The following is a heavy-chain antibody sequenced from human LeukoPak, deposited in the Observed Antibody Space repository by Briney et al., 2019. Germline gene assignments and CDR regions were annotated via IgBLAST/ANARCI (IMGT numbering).Heavy chain of an antibody. D-gene: IGHD2-2*02. CDR2: IYPGDYDT. Sequence: GESLKISCEGSGYTFTNYWIVWVRQMPGKGLERMGIIYPGDYDTRYRPSFQGHVTISVDKSISTAYLQWRSLRASDAAMYFCAGHSFDTVDAFNVWGQGTIVTVSA. CDR1: GYTFTNYW. CDR3: AGHSFDTVDAFNV. V-gene: IGHV5-51*01. J-gene: IGHJ3*01.